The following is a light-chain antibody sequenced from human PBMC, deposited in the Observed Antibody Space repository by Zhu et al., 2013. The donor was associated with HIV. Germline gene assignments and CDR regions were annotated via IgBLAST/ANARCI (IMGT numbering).Light chain of an antibody. J-gene: IGKJ1*01. CDR3: HQYYYNPWT. CDR1: QSVTIN. Sequence: EVVMTQSPAILSVSPGEGATLSCRASQSVTINVAWYQQKPGQAPRLLIYGASTRAAGVSARFSGSGSGTEFTLTINSLQPDDFATYYCHQYYYNPWTFGQGTRVEI. V-gene: IGKV3-15*01. CDR2: GAS.